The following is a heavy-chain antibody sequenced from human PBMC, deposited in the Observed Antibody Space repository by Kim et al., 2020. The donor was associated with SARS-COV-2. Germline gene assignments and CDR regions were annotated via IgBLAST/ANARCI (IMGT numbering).Heavy chain of an antibody. V-gene: IGHV4-59*01. J-gene: IGHJ6*02. D-gene: IGHD2-2*01. Sequence: SETLSLTCTVSGDSISDYYWSWFRQPPGKGLEWIGFIYYSGSTDYNPSLKSRVIISEDTSKNRVSLKLSSVTAADTAVYYCARGGAGYCTSASCPYYYYYGLDVWGQGTTVTVSS. CDR2: IYYSGST. CDR1: GDSISDYY. CDR3: ARGGAGYCTSASCPYYYYYGLDV.